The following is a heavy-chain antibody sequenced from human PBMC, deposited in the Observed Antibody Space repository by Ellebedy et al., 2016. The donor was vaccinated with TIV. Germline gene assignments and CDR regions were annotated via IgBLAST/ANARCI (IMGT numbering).Heavy chain of an antibody. Sequence: GGSLRLSXAASGFTFSSYVMNWVRQAPGKGLEWVSTISYSGGSTYHTDYVKGRFTISGDNSKNRLYLQMSSLRAEDTAVYHCVTRQQTVTTNWGAFDIWGQGTIVTVSS. CDR1: GFTFSSYV. J-gene: IGHJ3*02. V-gene: IGHV3-23*01. D-gene: IGHD4-17*01. CDR3: VTRQQTVTTNWGAFDI. CDR2: ISYSGGST.